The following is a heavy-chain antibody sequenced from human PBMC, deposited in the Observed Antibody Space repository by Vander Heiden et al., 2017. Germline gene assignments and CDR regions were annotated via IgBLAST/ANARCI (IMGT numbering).Heavy chain of an antibody. V-gene: IGHV3-33*01. J-gene: IGHJ4*02. CDR1: GFTFSTYG. Sequence: QVQMVASGEGLVQPGRALRLSCEASGFTFSTYGRHWVRQAPGKGLEWVAVIWYDGSNKYYADSVKGRFTVSRDNSKNTLYLQMNSLRAEDTAVYYCARRIYASVYYYVDYWGQGTLVTVSS. D-gene: IGHD3-10*01. CDR3: ARRIYASVYYYVDY. CDR2: IWYDGSNK.